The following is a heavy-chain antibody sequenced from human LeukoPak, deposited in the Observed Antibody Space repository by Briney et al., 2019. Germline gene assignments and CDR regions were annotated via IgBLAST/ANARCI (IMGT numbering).Heavy chain of an antibody. CDR1: GFTFSSYW. D-gene: IGHD3-10*01. CDR3: AKALWFGELFIDY. Sequence: PGGSLRLSCAASGFTFSSYWMNWVRQAPGKGLEWVANIKQDGSEKYYVDSVKGRFTISRDNSKNTLYLQMNSLRAEDTAVYYCAKALWFGELFIDYWGQGTLVTVSS. J-gene: IGHJ4*02. CDR2: IKQDGSEK. V-gene: IGHV3-7*03.